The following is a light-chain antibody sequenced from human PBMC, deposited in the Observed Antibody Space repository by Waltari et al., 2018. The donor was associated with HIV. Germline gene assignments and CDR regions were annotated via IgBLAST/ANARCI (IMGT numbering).Light chain of an antibody. Sequence: QSALPQPASVSGSPGQSIPIPCTGPTSDVGSYNLFSCYQQHPGKAPKLMIYEGSKRPSGVSNRFSGSKSGNTASLTISGLQAEDEADYYCCSYAGSSTFVVFGGGTKLTVL. CDR2: EGS. V-gene: IGLV2-23*03. CDR1: TSDVGSYNL. J-gene: IGLJ2*01. CDR3: CSYAGSSTFVV.